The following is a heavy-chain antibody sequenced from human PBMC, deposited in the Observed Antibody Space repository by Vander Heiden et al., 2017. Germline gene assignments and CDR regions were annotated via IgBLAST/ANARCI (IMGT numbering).Heavy chain of an antibody. CDR3: AMSIEAPATPNYDC. CDR1: GNTFIGPN. D-gene: IGHD2-2*01. CDR2: INPNSGGT. V-gene: IGHV1-2*02. J-gene: IGHJ4*02. Sequence: QVQLVQSGTEVRTPGASVKVSCKEPGNTFIGPNIHRVRQAPGQGPEWMGWINPNSGGTGYAQKFQGRVTMTRDTSIMTVYMELSRLSSDDTAVYYCAMSIEAPATPNYDCWGQGSQVTVSS.